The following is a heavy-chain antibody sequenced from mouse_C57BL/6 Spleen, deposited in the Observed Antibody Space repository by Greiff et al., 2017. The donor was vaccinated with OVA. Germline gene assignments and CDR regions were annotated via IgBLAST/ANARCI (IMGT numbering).Heavy chain of an antibody. J-gene: IGHJ4*01. V-gene: IGHV1-64*01. CDR3: ALLRSYAMDY. D-gene: IGHD1-1*01. Sequence: QVQLQQSGAELVKPGASVKLSCKASGYTFTSYWMHLVKQRPGQGLEWIGMIHPNSGSTNYNEKFKSKATLTVDKSSSTAYMQLSSLTSEDSAVYYCALLRSYAMDYWGQGTSVTVSS. CDR1: GYTFTSYW. CDR2: IHPNSGST.